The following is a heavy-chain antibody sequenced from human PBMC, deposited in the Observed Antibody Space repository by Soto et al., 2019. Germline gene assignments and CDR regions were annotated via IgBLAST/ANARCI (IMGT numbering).Heavy chain of an antibody. CDR2: IYSSGNT. V-gene: IGHV4-39*01. CDR1: GGSIASKTYY. J-gene: IGHJ5*02. CDR3: ARQGRDCSSTTCIRRWFDP. Sequence: QLQLQESGPGLVKPSETLSLTCTVSGGSIASKTYYWGWIRQPPGKGLEWIGSIYSSGNTYYNPSLRSRVTISVDTSKNQFSLRLHSVTAADTAVYYCARQGRDCSSTTCIRRWFDPWGQGTLVTVSS. D-gene: IGHD2-2*01.